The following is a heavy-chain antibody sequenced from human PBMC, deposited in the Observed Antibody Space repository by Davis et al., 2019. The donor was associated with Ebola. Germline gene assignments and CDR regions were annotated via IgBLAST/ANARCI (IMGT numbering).Heavy chain of an antibody. V-gene: IGHV5-51*01. CDR1: GYSFRDYW. J-gene: IGHJ4*02. Sequence: GESLKISCKGSGYSFRDYWIGWARQMPGKGLEWMGVIHPSDSSTRYSPSFQGQVTISADLSTSTTYVQWSSLKASDTAMYYCAGDLGYYRDDYWGQGTLVTVSS. D-gene: IGHD2-15*01. CDR3: AGDLGYYRDDY. CDR2: IHPSDSST.